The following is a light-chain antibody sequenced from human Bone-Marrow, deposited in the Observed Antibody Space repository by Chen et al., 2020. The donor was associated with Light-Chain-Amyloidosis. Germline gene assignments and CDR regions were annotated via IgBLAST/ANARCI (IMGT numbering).Light chain of an antibody. J-gene: IGKJ4*01. Sequence: EIVLTQSPGTLSLSPGEGANLSCRASQTISSNYLTWYQQKFGQAPRLLIYGSSSRATGIPDRFTGSGSVIDFTLTINRLEPEDFARCYCQQYGTSPLSFVGGTKVEIK. CDR2: GSS. CDR3: QQYGTSPLS. CDR1: QTISSNY. V-gene: IGKV3-20*01.